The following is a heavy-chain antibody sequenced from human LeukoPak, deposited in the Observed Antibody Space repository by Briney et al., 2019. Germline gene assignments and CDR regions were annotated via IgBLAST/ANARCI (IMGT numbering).Heavy chain of an antibody. J-gene: IGHJ4*02. CDR1: GGTFSSYA. CDR3: ASSKYYYDSSGYYYFDY. D-gene: IGHD3-22*01. Sequence: SVKVSCKASGGTFSSYAISWVRQAPGQGLEWMGRIIPIFGTANYAQKFQGRVTITTDESTSTAYMELSSLRSEDTAVYYCASSKYYYDSSGYYYFDYWGQGTPVTVSS. V-gene: IGHV1-69*05. CDR2: IIPIFGTA.